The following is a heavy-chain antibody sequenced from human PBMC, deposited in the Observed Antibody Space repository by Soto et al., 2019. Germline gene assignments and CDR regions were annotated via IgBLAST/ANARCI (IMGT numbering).Heavy chain of an antibody. CDR1: GFDFSDYY. Sequence: QVQVVESGGGLVKPGGSVRLSCVAAGFDFSDYYMTWFRQAPGKAPEWVSSISSTSAYTKYEDSVQGRFTISRDNAKNSVYLPMGRLRGEEPAVDYSAREPARRSPPAYWGPGTVVTVAS. CDR3: AREPARRSPPAY. J-gene: IGHJ4*02. V-gene: IGHV3-11*05. CDR2: ISSTSAYT.